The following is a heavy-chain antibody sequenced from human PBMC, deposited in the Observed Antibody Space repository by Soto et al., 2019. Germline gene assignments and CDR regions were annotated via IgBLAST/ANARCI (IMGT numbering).Heavy chain of an antibody. J-gene: IGHJ3*02. CDR2: IYTSGST. CDR1: GGSISSYY. D-gene: IGHD1-26*01. Sequence: QVQLQESGPGLVKPSETLSLTCTVSGGSISSYYWSWIRQPAGKGLEWIGRIYTSGSTNYNPSLKRRGTMSGDTSKNQFSLKMSSVTAADTAVYYCARVREKWELPSDAFDIWGQGTMVTVSS. CDR3: ARVREKWELPSDAFDI. V-gene: IGHV4-4*07.